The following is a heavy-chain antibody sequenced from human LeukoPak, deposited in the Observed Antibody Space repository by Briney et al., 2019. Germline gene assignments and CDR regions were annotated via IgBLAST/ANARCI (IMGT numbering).Heavy chain of an antibody. V-gene: IGHV4-59*01. CDR3: AREGYSYGRAIDY. J-gene: IGHJ4*02. CDR2: IYYSGST. Sequence: SETLSLTCTVSGGSISSYYWSWIRQPPGKGLEWIGYIYYSGSTDSNPSLKSRVTISVDTSKNQFSLKLRSVTAADTAVYYCAREGYSYGRAIDYWGQGTLVTVSS. D-gene: IGHD5-18*01. CDR1: GGSISSYY.